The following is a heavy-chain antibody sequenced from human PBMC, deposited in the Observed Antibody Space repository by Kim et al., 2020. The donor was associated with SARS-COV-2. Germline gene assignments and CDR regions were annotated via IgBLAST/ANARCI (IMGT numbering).Heavy chain of an antibody. D-gene: IGHD3-10*01. CDR2: T. V-gene: IGHV3-23*01. J-gene: IGHJ5*02. CDR3: ANQTWVSDWFDP. Sequence: TCYADSVTGHFTISGDNSKNTVYLQMNSRRAGDTAVYYCANQTWVSDWFDPWGQGTLVTVSS.